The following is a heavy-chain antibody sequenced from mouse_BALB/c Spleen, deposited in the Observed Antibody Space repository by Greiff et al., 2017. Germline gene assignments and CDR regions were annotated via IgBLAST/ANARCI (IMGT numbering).Heavy chain of an antibody. CDR2: INPYNGGT. CDR3: GKCCASTDYDAMDY. V-gene: IGHV1-14*01. CDR1: GYTFTGYV. Sequence: EVQLQQSGPELVKPGASVKMSCKASGYTFTGYVMNWVKQRPGQGLEWIGDINPYNGGTYYNEKFKGKATLTADKSSSTAYMELSSLTSEDSAVYSGGKCCASTDYDAMDYWGQGTSVTVSS. D-gene: IGHD3-3*01. J-gene: IGHJ4*01.